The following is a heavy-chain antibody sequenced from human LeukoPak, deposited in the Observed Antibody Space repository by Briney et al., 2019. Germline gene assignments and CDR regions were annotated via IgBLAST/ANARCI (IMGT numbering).Heavy chain of an antibody. CDR2: MNEDGSEK. CDR1: GFTFSSYW. Sequence: QSGGSLRLSCAASGFTFSSYWVSWVRQAPGKGLEWAANMNEDGSEKYYVDSVKGRFTISRDNAKNSLYLHMNSLRAEDTAVYYCARGGGYYYDSSDYYREEYFQHWGQGTLVTVSS. CDR3: ARGGGYYYDSSDYYREEYFQH. J-gene: IGHJ1*01. D-gene: IGHD3-22*01. V-gene: IGHV3-7*05.